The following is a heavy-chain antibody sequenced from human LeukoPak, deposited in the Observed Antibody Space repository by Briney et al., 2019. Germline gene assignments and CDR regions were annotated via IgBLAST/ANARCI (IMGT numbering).Heavy chain of an antibody. V-gene: IGHV3-49*04. J-gene: IGHJ4*02. D-gene: IGHD3-22*01. Sequence: GGSLRHSCTTSGFISGDYAMTWVRLAPGKGLEWVGFIRSKAYGGTKEYAASVKGRFTISRYDSKSIAYLQMNSLKTEDTAVYYCKRYYSDGTSDYWGQGTLVTVSS. CDR3: KRYYSDGTSDY. CDR1: GFISGDYA. CDR2: IRSKAYGGTK.